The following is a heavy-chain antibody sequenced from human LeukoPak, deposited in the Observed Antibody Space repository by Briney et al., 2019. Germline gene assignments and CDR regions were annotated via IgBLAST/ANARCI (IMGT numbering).Heavy chain of an antibody. V-gene: IGHV4-39*07. Sequence: SETLSLTCTVSGGSISSSSYYWGWIRQPPGRGLEWIGSIYYSGSTYYNPSLKSRVTISVDTSKNQFSLKLSSVTAADTAVYYCARDHYYYMDVWGKGTTVTVSS. J-gene: IGHJ6*03. CDR2: IYYSGST. CDR1: GGSISSSSYY. CDR3: ARDHYYYMDV.